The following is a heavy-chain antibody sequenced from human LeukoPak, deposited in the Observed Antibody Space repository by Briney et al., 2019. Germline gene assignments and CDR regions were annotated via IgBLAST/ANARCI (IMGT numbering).Heavy chain of an antibody. J-gene: IGHJ3*02. Sequence: PGGSLRLSCAASGFTFSSYSMNWVRQAPGKGLEWVSSISSSSSYIYYADSVKGRFTISRDNAKNSLYLQMNSLRAEDTAVYYCARDRNGLEMAIITSAFDIWGQGTMVTVSS. V-gene: IGHV3-21*01. CDR3: ARDRNGLEMAIITSAFDI. D-gene: IGHD5-24*01. CDR1: GFTFSSYS. CDR2: ISSSSSYI.